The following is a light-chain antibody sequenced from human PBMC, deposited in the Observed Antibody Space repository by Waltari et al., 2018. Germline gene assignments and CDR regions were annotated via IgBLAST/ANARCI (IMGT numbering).Light chain of an antibody. CDR2: LNSDGSH. Sequence: QLVLTQSPSASASLGASVKLTCTLSSGHRRYAIPWHQQQPEKGPRYLMKLNSDGSHSKGDGIPDRFSGSSSGAERYLTISSLQSEDEADYYCQTWGTGIRVFGGGTKVTVL. J-gene: IGLJ3*02. CDR3: QTWGTGIRV. CDR1: SGHRRYA. V-gene: IGLV4-69*01.